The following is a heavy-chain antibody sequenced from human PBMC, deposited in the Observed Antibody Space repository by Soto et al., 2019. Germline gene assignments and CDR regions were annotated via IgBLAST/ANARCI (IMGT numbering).Heavy chain of an antibody. CDR2: IYYSGST. CDR3: ARVTVVKYRGDAFDI. V-gene: IGHV4-59*01. Sequence: SETLSLTCTVSGGSISSYYWIWIRQPPGKGLEWIGYIYYSGSTNYNPSLKSRVTISVDTSKNQFSLKLSSVTAADTAVYYCARVTVVKYRGDAFDIWGQGTMVTVSS. D-gene: IGHD2-15*01. J-gene: IGHJ3*02. CDR1: GGSISSYY.